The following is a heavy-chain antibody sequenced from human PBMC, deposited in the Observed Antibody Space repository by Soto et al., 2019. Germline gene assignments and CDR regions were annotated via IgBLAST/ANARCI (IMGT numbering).Heavy chain of an antibody. CDR2: ISYDGTKT. Sequence: QVQLVESGGGVVQPGRSLRVSCAASGFTFSIYAMHWVRQAPGTGLEWVAVISYDGTKTYYADSVKGRFTISRDNSKNTVYLQMNSLRDEGTAVYYCAKDRGPRRQWLMGPCDYWGQGTLVTVSP. CDR3: AKDRGPRRQWLMGPCDY. CDR1: GFTFSIYA. J-gene: IGHJ4*02. V-gene: IGHV3-30*18. D-gene: IGHD6-19*01.